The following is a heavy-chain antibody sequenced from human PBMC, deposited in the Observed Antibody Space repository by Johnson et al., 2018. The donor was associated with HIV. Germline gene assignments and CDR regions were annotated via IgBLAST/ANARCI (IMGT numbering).Heavy chain of an antibody. CDR3: AKAGCSTSCYDHDALDI. V-gene: IGHV3-33*06. Sequence: QVQLVESGGGVVQPGRSLRLSCAASGFTFSSYGMHWVRQAPGKGLEWVGVIWYDGNKKYCADSVKGRFTISRGNSKNTLYLQMNSLRAEDTAVYYCAKAGCSTSCYDHDALDIWGQGTMVTVSS. D-gene: IGHD2-2*01. CDR2: IWYDGNKK. CDR1: GFTFSSYG. J-gene: IGHJ3*02.